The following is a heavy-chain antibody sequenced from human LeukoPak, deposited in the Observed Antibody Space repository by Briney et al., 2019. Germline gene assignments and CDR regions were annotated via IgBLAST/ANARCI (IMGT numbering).Heavy chain of an antibody. CDR1: GFTFSSYS. D-gene: IGHD3-10*01. Sequence: GGSLRLSCAASGFTFSSYSMNWVRQAPGKGLEWVSSISSSSSYIYYADPVKGRFTISRDNAKNSLYLQMNSLRAEDTAVYYCARDLRFGESLGGMDVWGQGTTVTVSS. CDR2: ISSSSSYI. CDR3: ARDLRFGESLGGMDV. V-gene: IGHV3-21*01. J-gene: IGHJ6*02.